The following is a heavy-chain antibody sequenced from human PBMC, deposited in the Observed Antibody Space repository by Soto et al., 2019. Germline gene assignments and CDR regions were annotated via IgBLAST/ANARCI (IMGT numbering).Heavy chain of an antibody. D-gene: IGHD4-17*01. CDR1: GITFSKYG. V-gene: IGHV3-30*18. CDR2: ISYDGNSE. J-gene: IGHJ4*02. CDR3: AKDRDYGGVASYFDY. Sequence: QVQLVESGGGVVQAGGSLRLSCAVSGITFSKYGMHWVRQAPGKGLEWVAVISYDGNSEFYAASVTGRFAISRDNSKNTLYLQMNSLIVDDTAVYYCAKDRDYGGVASYFDYWGRGTLVSVSS.